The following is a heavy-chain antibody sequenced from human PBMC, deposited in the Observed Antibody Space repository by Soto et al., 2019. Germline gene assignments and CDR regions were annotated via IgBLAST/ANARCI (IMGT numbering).Heavy chain of an antibody. D-gene: IGHD2-15*01. CDR1: GGSISSYY. V-gene: IGHV4-59*08. CDR3: ASLGYCSGGSCYSEDLYGLHV. CDR2: IYYSGST. J-gene: IGHJ6*02. Sequence: QVQLQESGPGLVKPSETLSLTCTVSGGSISSYYWSWIRQPPGKGLEWIGYIYYSGSTNYNPSLMSRFTIAVDTSKIQFSLRLSSVTAADTAVYSWASLGYCSGGSCYSEDLYGLHVWGQGTTVTVSS.